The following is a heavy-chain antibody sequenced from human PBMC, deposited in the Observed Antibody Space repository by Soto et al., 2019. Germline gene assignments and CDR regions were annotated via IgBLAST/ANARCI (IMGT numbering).Heavy chain of an antibody. CDR2: ISYDGTKT. CDR3: AKDRGPRSQWLRDPFDY. J-gene: IGHJ4*02. CDR1: GFTFSIYA. D-gene: IGHD6-19*01. Sequence: QVQLVESGGGVVQPGRSLRVSCAASGFTFSIYAMHWVRQAPGTGLEWVAVISYDGTKTYYADSVKGRFTISRDNSKNTGYLQMNSLRAEDTAVYCCAKDRGPRSQWLRDPFDYWGQGPLVTVSP. V-gene: IGHV3-30*18.